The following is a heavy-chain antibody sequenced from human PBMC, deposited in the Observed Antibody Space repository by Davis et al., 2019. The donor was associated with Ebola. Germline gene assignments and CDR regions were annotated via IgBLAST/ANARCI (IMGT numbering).Heavy chain of an antibody. Sequence: GESLKISCAASGFTFSSYGMHWVRQAPGKGLEWVAVIWYDGSNKYYADSVKGRFTISRDNSKDTLYLQMNSLRAEDTAVYYCARDRVFHMDVWGKGTTVTVSS. CDR1: GFTFSSYG. CDR2: IWYDGSNK. V-gene: IGHV3-33*01. J-gene: IGHJ6*03. CDR3: ARDRVFHMDV. D-gene: IGHD3-10*01.